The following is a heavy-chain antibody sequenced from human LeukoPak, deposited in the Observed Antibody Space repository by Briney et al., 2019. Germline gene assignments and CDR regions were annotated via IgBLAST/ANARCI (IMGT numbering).Heavy chain of an antibody. Sequence: GGSLRLSCAASGFTFSTKWMHWVRQVPGKGLLWVSRISGDGSSTLYADSVKGRFTISRDNVENTLYLQMSSLRAEDTAGYCCASVKPNAPNLLDSWGQGTLVTVSS. V-gene: IGHV3-74*03. J-gene: IGHJ4*02. CDR1: GFTFSTKW. CDR2: ISGDGSST. CDR3: ASVKPNAPNLLDS. D-gene: IGHD3-16*02.